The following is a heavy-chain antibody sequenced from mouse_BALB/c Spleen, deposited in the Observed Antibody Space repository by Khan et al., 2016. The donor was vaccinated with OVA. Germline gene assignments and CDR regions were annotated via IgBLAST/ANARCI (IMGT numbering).Heavy chain of an antibody. CDR2: MWSDGST. CDR1: GFSLTNYG. Sequence: QVQLKESGPGLVAPSQSLSITCTISGFSLTNYGIHWVRQPPGKGLEWLVLMWSDGSTTYNSALKSRLTISKDNSKSQVFLKMNSLQTDDTAMYFCARQPYYHYNVMDYWGKGTSGNGSS. J-gene: IGHJ4*01. D-gene: IGHD2-4*01. V-gene: IGHV2-6-1*01. CDR3: ARQPYYHYNVMDY.